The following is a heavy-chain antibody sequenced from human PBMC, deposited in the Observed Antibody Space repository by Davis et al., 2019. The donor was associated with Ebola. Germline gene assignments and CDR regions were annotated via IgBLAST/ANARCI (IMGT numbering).Heavy chain of an antibody. J-gene: IGHJ3*02. CDR1: GGSFSGYY. CDR3: ARRKVSADDAFDI. V-gene: IGHV4-39*01. CDR2: IYYSGST. Sequence: MPSETLSLTCAVYGGSFSGYYWGWIRQPPGKGLEWIGSIYYSGSTYYNPSLKSRVTISVDTSKNQFSLKLSSVTAADTAVYYCARRKVSADDAFDIWGQGTMVTVSS.